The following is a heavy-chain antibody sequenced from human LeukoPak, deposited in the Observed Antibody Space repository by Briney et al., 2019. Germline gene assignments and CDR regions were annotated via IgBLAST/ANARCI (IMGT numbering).Heavy chain of an antibody. J-gene: IGHJ4*02. CDR2: ISGSGGST. CDR1: GFTFSSYG. Sequence: PGGSLRLSCAASGFTFSSYGMSWVRQAPGKGLEWVSAISGSGGSTYYADSVKGRFTISRDNSKNTLYLQMNSLRAEDTAVYYCAKSITMIVVVSYFDYWGQGTLVTVSS. CDR3: AKSITMIVVVSYFDY. V-gene: IGHV3-23*01. D-gene: IGHD3-22*01.